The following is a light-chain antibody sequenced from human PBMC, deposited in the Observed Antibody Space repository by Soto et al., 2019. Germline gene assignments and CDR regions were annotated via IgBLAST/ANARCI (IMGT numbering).Light chain of an antibody. CDR1: QGISNY. CDR3: QELKSYLYT. J-gene: IGKJ2*01. Sequence: DLQLTQSPSFLAASLGDRVTITCRASQGISNYLAWYQQKPGKVPQLLIYAASTLQSGVPSRFSGSGYGTEFNLTISSLQPEDFATYYCQELKSYLYTFGQGTKLDIK. V-gene: IGKV1-9*01. CDR2: AAS.